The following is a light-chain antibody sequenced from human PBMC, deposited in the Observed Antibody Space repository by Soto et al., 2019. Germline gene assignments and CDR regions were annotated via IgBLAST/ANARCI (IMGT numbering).Light chain of an antibody. V-gene: IGKV3-11*01. CDR3: QQRHMWPIT. CDR2: DAY. CDR1: QSFRGL. Sequence: EVELTQSPVTLSLSPGERATLSCRASQSFRGLLAWYQQKPGQAPRLLIYDAYNRATGILPRFSGSGSGTDFTLTISSLEPEDSAVYYCQQRHMWPITFGQGTRLEIK. J-gene: IGKJ5*01.